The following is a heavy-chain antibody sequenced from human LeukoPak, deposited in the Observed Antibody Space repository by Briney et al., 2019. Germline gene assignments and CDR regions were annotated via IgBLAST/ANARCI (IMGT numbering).Heavy chain of an antibody. J-gene: IGHJ4*02. CDR2: LSGTNQLI. CDR1: VFTFSSYS. V-gene: IGHV3-48*02. CDR3: VRDQFFSFAH. D-gene: IGHD3-3*01. Sequence: PGGALRLSCAASVFTFSSYSMNWGRQAPGGGLEWVSYLSGTNQLIYYADSVKGRFTISRDNAKNSLYLQMSSLRDGDTAVYYCVRDQFFSFAHWGQGTLVTVSS.